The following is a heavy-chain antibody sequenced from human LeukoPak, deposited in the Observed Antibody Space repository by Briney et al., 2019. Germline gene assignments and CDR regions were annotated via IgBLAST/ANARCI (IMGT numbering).Heavy chain of an antibody. Sequence: PGGSLRLSCAASGFTFSSYGMHWVRQAPGKGLEWVAVIWYDGNNKYYADSVKGRFSISRDNSKSTLYLQMNSLRAEDTAVYYCGGGWYFFDYWGQGTLVTVSS. CDR3: GGGWYFFDY. CDR1: GFTFSSYG. CDR2: IWYDGNNK. J-gene: IGHJ4*02. V-gene: IGHV3-30*02. D-gene: IGHD6-19*01.